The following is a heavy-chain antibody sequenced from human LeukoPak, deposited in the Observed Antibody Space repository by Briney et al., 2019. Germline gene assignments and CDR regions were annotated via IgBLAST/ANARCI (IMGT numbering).Heavy chain of an antibody. V-gene: IGHV3-23*01. J-gene: IGHJ4*02. CDR1: GFTSSSSG. CDR2: ITGSGGNT. CDR3: ARGQRYCSSTSCSVFGY. Sequence: GGTLRLSCAASGFTSSSSGMSWVRQAPGRGLEWVSGITGSGGNTYYADSVKGRFTISRDNSKNTLYLQMNSLRAEDTAMYYCARGQRYCSSTSCSVFGYWGQGTLVTVSS. D-gene: IGHD2-2*01.